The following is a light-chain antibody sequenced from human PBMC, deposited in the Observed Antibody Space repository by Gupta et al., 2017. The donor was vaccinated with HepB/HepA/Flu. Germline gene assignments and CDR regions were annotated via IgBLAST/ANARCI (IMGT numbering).Light chain of an antibody. J-gene: IGKJ2*01. V-gene: IGKV1-39*01. CDR3: QQRDSTPYT. CDR2: AAS. Sequence: DIQMTQSPSSLSASVGDRVTITCRASQSISSYLNWYQQKPGKAPKLLIYAASSVQSGVPSRFSGSGSGTDFTLTISSPQPEDFATYYCQQRDSTPYTFGQGTKLEIK. CDR1: QSISSY.